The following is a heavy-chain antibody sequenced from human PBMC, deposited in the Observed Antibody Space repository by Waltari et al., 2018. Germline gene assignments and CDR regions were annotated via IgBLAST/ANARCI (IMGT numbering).Heavy chain of an antibody. Sequence: QVQLVESGGGVVQPGRSLRLSCAASGFTFRTYAMHWVRQAPGKGLEWVAVISDDGSKRNYADSVNGRFTISRDNSKTTLFLQMNSLRPEDTAVYYCARDQKSVYYIGFDYWGQGTLVTVSS. J-gene: IGHJ4*02. D-gene: IGHD3-22*01. CDR3: ARDQKSVYYIGFDY. CDR2: ISDDGSKR. V-gene: IGHV3-30-3*01. CDR1: GFTFRTYA.